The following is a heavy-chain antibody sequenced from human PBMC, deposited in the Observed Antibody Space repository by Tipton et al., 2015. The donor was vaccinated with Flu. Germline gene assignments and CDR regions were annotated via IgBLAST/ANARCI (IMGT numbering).Heavy chain of an antibody. V-gene: IGHV3-7*01. J-gene: IGHJ4*02. CDR1: GFTFSHYW. Sequence: SLRLSCVTSGFTFSHYWMNWVRQAPGKGLEWVANINHDGSEKHYVESVKGRFTISRDNVKNSLYLQMNSLRAEDTALYYCARGLTTVTSKDYFDYWGQGTLVTVSS. CDR2: INHDGSEK. CDR3: ARGLTTVTSKDYFDY. D-gene: IGHD4-17*01.